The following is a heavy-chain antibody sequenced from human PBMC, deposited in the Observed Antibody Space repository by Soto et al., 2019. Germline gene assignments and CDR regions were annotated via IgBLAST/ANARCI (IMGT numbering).Heavy chain of an antibody. J-gene: IGHJ4*02. CDR2: INHSGST. D-gene: IGHD3-10*01. Sequence: LSLTCDVYGGSLSGYYWSWIRQPPGKGLEWIGEINHSGSTNYNPSLKRRVTISVDTSKNQFSLKLSSVTAADTAVYYCARGAGFGELLPFDYWGQGTQVTVSS. V-gene: IGHV4-34*01. CDR3: ARGAGFGELLPFDY. CDR1: GGSLSGYY.